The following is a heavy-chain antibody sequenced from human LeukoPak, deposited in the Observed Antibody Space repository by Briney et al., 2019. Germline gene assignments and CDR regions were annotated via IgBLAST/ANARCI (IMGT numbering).Heavy chain of an antibody. CDR3: ARVGGYSSGWYGGRWDY. J-gene: IGHJ4*02. Sequence: GASVKVSCKASGYTFTSYGISWVRQAPGQGLEGMQWIKAHNGNTNYAQKLQGRVTMTTDTSTSTVYMERRSLRSDDTAVYYCARVGGYSSGWYGGRWDYWGQGTLVTVAS. CDR1: GYTFTSYG. V-gene: IGHV1-18*01. CDR2: IKAHNGNT. D-gene: IGHD6-19*01.